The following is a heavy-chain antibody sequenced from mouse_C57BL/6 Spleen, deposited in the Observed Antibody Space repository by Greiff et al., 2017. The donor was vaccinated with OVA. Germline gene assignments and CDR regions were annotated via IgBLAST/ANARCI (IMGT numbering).Heavy chain of an antibody. CDR2: IDPSDSYT. CDR1: GYTFTSYW. D-gene: IGHD2-4*01. V-gene: IGHV1-50*01. CDR3: ARSPDYDGEYYAMDY. Sequence: QVQLQQPGAELVKPGASVKLSCKASGYTFTSYWMQWVKQRPGQGLEWIGEIDPSDSYTNYNQKFKGKATLTVDTSSSTAYMQLSSLTSEDSAVYYCARSPDYDGEYYAMDYWGQGTSVTVSS. J-gene: IGHJ4*01.